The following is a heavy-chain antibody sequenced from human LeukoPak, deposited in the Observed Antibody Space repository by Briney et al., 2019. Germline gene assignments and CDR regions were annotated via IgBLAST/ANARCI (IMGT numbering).Heavy chain of an antibody. J-gene: IGHJ4*02. Sequence: PGPSLRLSCAASGFTFSHYGMRWVRQAPGKGLEWVAVISYDGSNKYYADSVKGRFTISRDNSKNTLYLQMNSLRAEDTAVYYCAKGYGSGSYYIGYWGQGTLVTVSS. CDR2: ISYDGSNK. D-gene: IGHD3-10*01. CDR1: GFTFSHYG. V-gene: IGHV3-30*18. CDR3: AKGYGSGSYYIGY.